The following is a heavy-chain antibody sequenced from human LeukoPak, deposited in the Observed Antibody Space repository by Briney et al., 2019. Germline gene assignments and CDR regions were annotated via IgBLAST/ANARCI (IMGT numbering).Heavy chain of an antibody. V-gene: IGHV4-59*08. Sequence: SETLSLTCTVSVGSITSYDWGWIRQSPGKGLEWIGYIYYTGSFNYNPSLKSRVTMAVDTSKNQFSLKLSSVTAADTAVYHCARASGYYPRLYFDYWGRGTLVTISS. CDR2: IYYTGSF. CDR1: VGSITSYD. D-gene: IGHD3-22*01. CDR3: ARASGYYPRLYFDY. J-gene: IGHJ4*02.